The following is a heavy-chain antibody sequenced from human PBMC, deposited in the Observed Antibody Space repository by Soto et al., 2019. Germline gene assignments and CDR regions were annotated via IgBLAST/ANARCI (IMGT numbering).Heavy chain of an antibody. J-gene: IGHJ4*02. CDR2: IIPIVDRA. D-gene: IGHD2-2*01. CDR1: GGTFSTYT. V-gene: IGHV1-69*08. CDR3: ARDLAITVPAPMGY. Sequence: QVQLVQSGAAVKKPGSSVRVSCKASGGTFSTYTISWVRQAPGQGLEWMGRIIPIVDRANYAQKFQGRVTITADKSTSTAYMELSSLRSDDTAVYYCARDLAITVPAPMGYWGQGTLVTVSS.